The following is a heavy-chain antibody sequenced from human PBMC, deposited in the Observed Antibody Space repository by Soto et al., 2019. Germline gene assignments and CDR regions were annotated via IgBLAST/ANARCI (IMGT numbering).Heavy chain of an antibody. V-gene: IGHV5-10-1*01. CDR1: GYSFTSYW. J-gene: IGHJ6*02. D-gene: IGHD6-13*01. CDR2: IDPSDSYT. Sequence: ESLKSSCKGSGYSFTSYWISWVRQMPGKGLEWMGRIDPSDSYTNYSPSFQGHVTISADKSISTAYLQWSSLKASDTAMYYCARHRGAAASPYYYYGMDVWGQGTTVTVSS. CDR3: ARHRGAAASPYYYYGMDV.